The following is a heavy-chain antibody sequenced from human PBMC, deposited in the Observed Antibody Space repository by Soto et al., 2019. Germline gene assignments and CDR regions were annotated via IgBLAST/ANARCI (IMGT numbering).Heavy chain of an antibody. Sequence: SLRLSCVASGFTFDDYAMHWVRQVPGKGLEWVSGIGWNSRNLAYADSVRGRFTISRDNAENSLSLQMNSLRPEDTALYYCARAPSANWFGEYCFDSWGQGSLVTISS. D-gene: IGHD3-10*01. CDR3: ARAPSANWFGEYCFDS. CDR1: GFTFDDYA. CDR2: IGWNSRNL. J-gene: IGHJ4*02. V-gene: IGHV3-9*01.